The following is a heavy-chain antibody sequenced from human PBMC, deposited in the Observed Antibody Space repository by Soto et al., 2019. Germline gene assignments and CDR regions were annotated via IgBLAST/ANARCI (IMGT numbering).Heavy chain of an antibody. CDR2: IYYSGST. Sequence: SETLSLTCTVSGGSISSYYWSWIRQPPGKGLEWIGYIYYSGSTNYNPSLKSRVTISVDTSKNQFSLKLSSVTAADTAVYYCARSRYFDYWGQGTLVTVSS. CDR3: ARSRYFDY. J-gene: IGHJ4*02. V-gene: IGHV4-59*08. CDR1: GGSISSYY.